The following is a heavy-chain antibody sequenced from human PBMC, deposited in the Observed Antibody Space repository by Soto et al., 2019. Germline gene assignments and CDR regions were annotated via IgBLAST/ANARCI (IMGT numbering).Heavy chain of an antibody. V-gene: IGHV1-69*13. D-gene: IGHD4-17*01. Sequence: ASVKVSCKASGGTFSSYAISWVRQAPGQGLEWMGGIIPIFGTANYAQKFQGRVTITADESTSTAYMELSSLRSEDTAVYYCARDKASATVTIFDYWGQGTLVTVSS. J-gene: IGHJ4*02. CDR2: IIPIFGTA. CDR3: ARDKASATVTIFDY. CDR1: GGTFSSYA.